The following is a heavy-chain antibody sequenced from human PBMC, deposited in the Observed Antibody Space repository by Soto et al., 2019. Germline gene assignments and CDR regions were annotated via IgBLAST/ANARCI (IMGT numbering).Heavy chain of an antibody. CDR3: ARVSWGYYFSGSFFQTYYFDY. CDR1: GDSISSRGYY. D-gene: IGHD2-15*01. Sequence: TLSLTCTVSGDSISSRGYYWSWIRHRPGQGLEWIGYVYFTGTTEYNPSLKSRLTISVDTSKNQLSLRLSSVTAADTAVYYCARVSWGYYFSGSFFQTYYFDYWGQGTPVTAPQ. CDR2: VYFTGTT. J-gene: IGHJ4*02. V-gene: IGHV4-31*03.